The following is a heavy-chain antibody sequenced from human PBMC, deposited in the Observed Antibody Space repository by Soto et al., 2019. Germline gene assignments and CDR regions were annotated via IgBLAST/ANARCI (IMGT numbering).Heavy chain of an antibody. Sequence: GGSLRLSCAASGFTFSSYSMNWVRQAPGKGLEWVSSISSSSSYIYYADSVKGRFTISRDNAKNSLYLQMNSLRAEDTAVYYCARVETAMVGYFDYWGQGTLVTVSS. CDR2: ISSSSSYI. J-gene: IGHJ4*02. CDR1: GFTFSSYS. CDR3: ARVETAMVGYFDY. V-gene: IGHV3-21*01. D-gene: IGHD5-18*01.